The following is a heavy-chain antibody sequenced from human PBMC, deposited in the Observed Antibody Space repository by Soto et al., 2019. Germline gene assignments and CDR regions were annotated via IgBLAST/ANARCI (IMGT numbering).Heavy chain of an antibody. V-gene: IGHV1-18*01. CDR3: VRGDRSSLCSTIACSDS. D-gene: IGHD2-2*01. CDR2: ISAYNGNT. J-gene: IGHJ5*01. Sequence: QVQLVQSGREVRKPGASVRISCRASGYTFNIYGFSWVRQAPGQGLEWMGWISAYNGNTNYAPSLQDRVTLTTDTSASTAYMELRSLRSDDSAVYYCVRGDRSSLCSTIACSDSWGQGTLVTVSS. CDR1: GYTFNIYG.